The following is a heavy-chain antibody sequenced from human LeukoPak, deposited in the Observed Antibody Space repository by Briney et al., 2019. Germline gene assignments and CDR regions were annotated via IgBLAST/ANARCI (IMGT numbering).Heavy chain of an antibody. CDR3: ASLHCSSTSCPLHY. J-gene: IGHJ4*02. CDR2: INSDGSST. D-gene: IGHD2-2*01. V-gene: IGHV3-74*01. Sequence: GGSLRLSCAASGFTFSSYWMHWVRQAPGKGLVWVSRINSDGSSTSYADSVRGRFSISRDNAKNTLYLQMNSLRAEDTALYHCASLHCSSTSCPLHYWGQGTLVTVSS. CDR1: GFTFSSYW.